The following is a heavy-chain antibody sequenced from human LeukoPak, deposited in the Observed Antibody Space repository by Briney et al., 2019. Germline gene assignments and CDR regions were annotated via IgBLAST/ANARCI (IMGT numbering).Heavy chain of an antibody. D-gene: IGHD3-22*01. V-gene: IGHV4-39*01. CDR3: ASGSGYYYDSSGYSQVDLIYYYYYYMDV. Sequence: WVRQAPGKGLEWIGSIYYSGSTYYNPSLKSRVTISVDTSKNQFSLKLSSVTAADTAVYYCASGSGYYYDSSGYSQVDLIYYYYYYMDVWGKGTTVTISS. CDR2: IYYSGST. J-gene: IGHJ6*03.